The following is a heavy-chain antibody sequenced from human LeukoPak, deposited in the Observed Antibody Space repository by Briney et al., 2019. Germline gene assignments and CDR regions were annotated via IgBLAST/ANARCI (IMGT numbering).Heavy chain of an antibody. CDR1: GGSISSSSYY. V-gene: IGHV4-39*01. D-gene: IGHD6-13*01. CDR3: ARVAAAGQFDP. J-gene: IGHJ5*02. Sequence: PSETLSLTCTVSGGSISSSSYYWGWIRQPPGKGLGWIGSIYYSGSTYYNPSLKSRVTISVDTSKNQFSLKLSSVTAADTAVYYCARVAAAGQFDPWGQGTLVTVSS. CDR2: IYYSGST.